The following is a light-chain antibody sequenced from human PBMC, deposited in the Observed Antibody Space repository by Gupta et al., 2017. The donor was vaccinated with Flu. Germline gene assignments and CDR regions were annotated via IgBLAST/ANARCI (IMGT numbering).Light chain of an antibody. CDR1: SSNIGAGYD. Sequence: QSGLTQPPSVSGAPGQTVTISCTGTSSNIGAGYDVHWYQQLPGAVPRLLIYGNNNRPSGVPDRFSGSRSAASASLAIKGLQAEDEADYFCQSYDNPLSGSIFAGGTKLTVL. V-gene: IGLV1-40*01. CDR2: GNN. CDR3: QSYDNPLSGSI. J-gene: IGLJ2*01.